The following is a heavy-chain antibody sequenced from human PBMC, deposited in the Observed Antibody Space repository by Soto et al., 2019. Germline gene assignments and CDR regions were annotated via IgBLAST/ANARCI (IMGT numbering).Heavy chain of an antibody. CDR3: AGRGNRVHYDVFDF. CDR2: IFDSGTT. D-gene: IGHD1-26*01. J-gene: IGHJ3*01. V-gene: IGHV4-30-4*01. CDR1: GGSITSDYSC. Sequence: SETLSLTCTVSGGSITSDYSCWSGIRQPPGEGLEWIGHIFDSGTTYTNPSLRSQVAISLDTSKNHFSLTLSSVTAADTAVYYCAGRGNRVHYDVFDFWGQGTMVTVSS.